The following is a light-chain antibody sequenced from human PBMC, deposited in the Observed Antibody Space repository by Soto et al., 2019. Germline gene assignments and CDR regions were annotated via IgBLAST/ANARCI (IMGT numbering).Light chain of an antibody. V-gene: IGKV3-11*01. J-gene: IGKJ4*01. Sequence: EIFLTQSPATLSLSPGQRAVLSCRASQTVYSYLAWYQHKPGQAPRLLIYDASKRATDIPPRFSGSGYGTDFTRTISSLEPDDFAVYYCQQRANWPPLTFGGGTKVEI. CDR1: QTVYSY. CDR2: DAS. CDR3: QQRANWPPLT.